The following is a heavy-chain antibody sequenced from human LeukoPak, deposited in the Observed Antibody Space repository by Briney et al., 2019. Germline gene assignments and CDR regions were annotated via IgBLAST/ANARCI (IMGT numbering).Heavy chain of an antibody. D-gene: IGHD1-26*01. V-gene: IGHV4-39*07. CDR2: IYYSGST. Sequence: PSETLSLTCTVSGGSISSSSYYWGWIRHPPGKGLEWIGSIYYSGSTYYNPSLKSRVTISVDTSKNQFSLKLSSVTAADTAVYYCARSYLWELLGVAFDLWGQGTMVTVSS. CDR1: GGSISSSSYY. CDR3: ARSYLWELLGVAFDL. J-gene: IGHJ3*01.